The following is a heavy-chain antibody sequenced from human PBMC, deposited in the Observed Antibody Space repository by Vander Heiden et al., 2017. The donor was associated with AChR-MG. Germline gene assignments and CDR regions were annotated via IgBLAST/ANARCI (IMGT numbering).Heavy chain of an antibody. D-gene: IGHD4-17*01. CDR3: VRDERPDYGHVVFDY. J-gene: IGHJ4*02. CDR1: GYSISSGYY. V-gene: IGHV4-38-2*02. Sequence: QVQLQESGPGLVKPSETLSLTCAVSGYSISSGYYWGWIRQPPGKGLEWIGSIYHSGSTHYNPSLKSRVTISVDTSKNQCSMKLSSVTAADTAVYYCVRDERPDYGHVVFDYWGQGTLVTVSS. CDR2: IYHSGST.